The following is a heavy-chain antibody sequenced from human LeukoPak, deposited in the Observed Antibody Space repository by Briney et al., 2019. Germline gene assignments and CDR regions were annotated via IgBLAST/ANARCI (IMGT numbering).Heavy chain of an antibody. CDR3: ARDPTGIAAAGRWFDP. J-gene: IGHJ5*02. Sequence: SETLSLTCTVSGGSISTYYWSWIRQPAGKGLEWIGRIHTSGSTNYNPSLKTRVTMSVDTSKNQFSLKLDSVTAADTAMYYCARDPTGIAAAGRWFDPWGQGTLVTVSS. CDR1: GGSISTYY. CDR2: IHTSGST. D-gene: IGHD6-13*01. V-gene: IGHV4-4*07.